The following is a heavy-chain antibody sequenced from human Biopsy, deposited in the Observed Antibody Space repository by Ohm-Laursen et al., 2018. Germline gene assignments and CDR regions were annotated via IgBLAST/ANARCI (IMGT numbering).Heavy chain of an antibody. J-gene: IGHJ5*02. CDR3: AGGAAKGNPYDH. CDR1: GGTFSSFG. V-gene: IGHV1-69*06. CDR2: IIPTFDTP. Sequence: SSVKVSCKVSGGTFSSFGISWVRQAPGQGLEWMGRIIPTFDTPTYAPDFQGRVTFTADKSTGTAHLDLSRLRSEDTAIYYCAGGAAKGNPYDHWGQGTLVTVSS. D-gene: IGHD3-10*01.